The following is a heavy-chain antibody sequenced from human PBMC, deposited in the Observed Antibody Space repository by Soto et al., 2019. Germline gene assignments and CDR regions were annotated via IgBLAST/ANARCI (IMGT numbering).Heavy chain of an antibody. V-gene: IGHV1-69*01. CDR2: IIPIFGTA. J-gene: IGHJ4*02. Sequence: QVQLVQSGAEVKKPGSSVKVSCKASGGTFSSYAISWVRQAPGQGLEWMGGIIPIFGTANYAQKFQGRVTITADESTSTADMELSSLRSEDTAVYYCAAGGIDYYGSGSYAYYFDYWGQGTLVTVSS. CDR3: AAGGIDYYGSGSYAYYFDY. CDR1: GGTFSSYA. D-gene: IGHD3-10*01.